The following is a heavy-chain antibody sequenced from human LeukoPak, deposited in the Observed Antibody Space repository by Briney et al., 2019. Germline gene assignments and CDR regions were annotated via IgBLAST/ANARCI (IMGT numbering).Heavy chain of an antibody. V-gene: IGHV4-61*01. CDR1: GGSVSSGSYY. D-gene: IGHD6-19*01. Sequence: SETLSLTCTVSGGSVSSGSYYWSWIRQPPGKGLEWIGYSYYSGSTNYNPSLKSRVTISVDTSKNQFSLKLSSVTAADTAVYYCARVAAGAHFDYWGQGTLVTISS. J-gene: IGHJ4*02. CDR2: SYYSGST. CDR3: ARVAAGAHFDY.